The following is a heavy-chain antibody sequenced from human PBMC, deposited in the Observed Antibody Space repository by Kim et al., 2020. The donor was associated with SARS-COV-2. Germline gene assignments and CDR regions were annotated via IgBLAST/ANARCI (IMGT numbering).Heavy chain of an antibody. D-gene: IGHD4-4*01. Sequence: GESLKISCKTSGYSFPGYWIAWVRQMPGKGLEWMGMIYPGDSETRYSPSFEGQVTISADKSIRTAYLQWSSLKASDTAMYYCATRGDDYNWFYFDYWGQGTLVTVSS. CDR2: IYPGDSET. J-gene: IGHJ4*02. CDR3: ATRGDDYNWFYFDY. CDR1: GYSFPGYW. V-gene: IGHV5-51*01.